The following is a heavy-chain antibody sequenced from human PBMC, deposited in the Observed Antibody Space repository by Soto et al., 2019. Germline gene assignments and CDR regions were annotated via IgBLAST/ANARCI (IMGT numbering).Heavy chain of an antibody. CDR3: AKDMTGGLDV. J-gene: IGHJ6*02. Sequence: GGSLRLSCAASGFTFDDYAMHWVRQAPGKGLEWVAGISWNSDYIGYADSVRGRFAISRDNAKKSLYLQVNSLRPEDTALYYCAKDMTGGLDVWGQGTTVTVSS. CDR1: GFTFDDYA. CDR2: ISWNSDYI. V-gene: IGHV3-9*01. D-gene: IGHD3-9*01.